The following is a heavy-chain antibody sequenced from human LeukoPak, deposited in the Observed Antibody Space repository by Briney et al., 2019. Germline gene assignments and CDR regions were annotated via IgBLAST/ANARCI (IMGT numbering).Heavy chain of an antibody. D-gene: IGHD6-13*01. Sequence: GGSLRLSCAASGFTFSRYWMSWVRQAPGKGLEWVANIKQDGSEKYYVDSVKGRFTISRDNAKNSLYLQMNSLRAEDTAVYYCARLPYSSSWYDGMDVWGQGTTVTVSS. V-gene: IGHV3-7*01. CDR1: GFTFSRYW. CDR2: IKQDGSEK. CDR3: ARLPYSSSWYDGMDV. J-gene: IGHJ6*02.